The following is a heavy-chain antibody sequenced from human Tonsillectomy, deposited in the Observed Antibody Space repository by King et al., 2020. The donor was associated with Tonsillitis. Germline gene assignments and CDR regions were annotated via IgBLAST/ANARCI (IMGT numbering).Heavy chain of an antibody. V-gene: IGHV1-69*01. Sequence: QTQLVQSGAEVKKAGSSVKVSCKASGDTFSSYAISWVRQAPGQGLHWMGGIIPILGTSNHAQNFQGRVTITADESTSTAYMELSSLRSEDSAVYYCARGVAAAGTADAFAIWGQGTVVAVSS. D-gene: IGHD6-13*01. CDR3: ARGVAAAGTADAFAI. J-gene: IGHJ3*02. CDR2: IIPILGTS. CDR1: GDTFSSYA.